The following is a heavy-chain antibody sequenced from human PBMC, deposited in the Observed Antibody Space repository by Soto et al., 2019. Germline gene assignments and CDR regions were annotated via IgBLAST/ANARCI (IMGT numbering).Heavy chain of an antibody. V-gene: IGHV4-31*03. Sequence: SETLSLTCTVSGGSINSGGYYWSWIRQHPGKGLEWIGYIYYSGSTYYNTSLKNRVTISVDTSKNHFSLILSSVTAADTAVYYCSRGSPDYDILTGYYSPATYFDYWGQGTLVTVSS. CDR2: IYYSGST. D-gene: IGHD3-9*01. J-gene: IGHJ4*02. CDR1: GGSINSGGYY. CDR3: SRGSPDYDILTGYYSPATYFDY.